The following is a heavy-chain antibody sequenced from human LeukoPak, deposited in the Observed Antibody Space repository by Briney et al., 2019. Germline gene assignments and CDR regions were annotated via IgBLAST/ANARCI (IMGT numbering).Heavy chain of an antibody. D-gene: IGHD6-6*01. CDR1: GGSISSSSYY. CDR2: IYYSGST. Sequence: SETLSLTCTVSGGSISSSSYYWGWIRQPPGKGLEWIGSIYYSGSTYYNPSLKSRVTISVDTSKNQFSLKLSSVTAADTAVYYCARRKAAARDFDYWGQGTLVTVSS. J-gene: IGHJ4*02. CDR3: ARRKAAARDFDY. V-gene: IGHV4-39*07.